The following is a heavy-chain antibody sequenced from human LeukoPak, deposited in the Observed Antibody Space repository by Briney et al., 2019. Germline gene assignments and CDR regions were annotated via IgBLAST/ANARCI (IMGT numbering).Heavy chain of an antibody. Sequence: GGSLRLSCAASGFTFSNYAMHWVRQAPGKGLEHVSAISSNGGNTYYANSVKGRFTISRDTSKNTLYLQMGSLRAEDMAVYYCARPYVWGSCRDDAFDIWGQGTMVTVSS. CDR3: ARPYVWGSCRDDAFDI. CDR2: ISSNGGNT. V-gene: IGHV3-64*01. D-gene: IGHD3-16*02. J-gene: IGHJ3*02. CDR1: GFTFSNYA.